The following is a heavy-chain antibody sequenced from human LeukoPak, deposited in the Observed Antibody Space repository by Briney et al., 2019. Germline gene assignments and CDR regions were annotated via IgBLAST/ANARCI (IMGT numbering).Heavy chain of an antibody. J-gene: IGHJ1*01. CDR3: ARANLRRGYSYGQLGH. CDR1: GGSISSYY. Sequence: SETLSLTCTVSGGSISSYYWSWIRQPAGKGLEWIGRIYTSGSTNYNPSLKSRVTMSVDTSKNQFSLKLSSVTAADTAVYYCARANLRRGYSYGQLGHWGQGTLVTVSS. D-gene: IGHD5-18*01. CDR2: IYTSGST. V-gene: IGHV4-4*07.